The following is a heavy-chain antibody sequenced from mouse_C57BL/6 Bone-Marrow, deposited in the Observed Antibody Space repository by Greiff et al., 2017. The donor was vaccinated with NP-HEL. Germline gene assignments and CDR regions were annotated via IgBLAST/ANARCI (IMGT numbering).Heavy chain of an antibody. V-gene: IGHV1-55*01. CDR1: GYTFTSYW. D-gene: IGHD2-4*01. J-gene: IGHJ2*01. Sequence: QVQLKQPGAELVKPGASVKMSCKASGYTFTSYWITWVKQRPGQGLEWIGDIYPGSGSTNYNEKFKSKATLTVDTSSSTAYMQLSSLTSEDSAVYYCARELYYDYDEDYWGQGTTLTVSS. CDR3: ARELYYDYDEDY. CDR2: IYPGSGST.